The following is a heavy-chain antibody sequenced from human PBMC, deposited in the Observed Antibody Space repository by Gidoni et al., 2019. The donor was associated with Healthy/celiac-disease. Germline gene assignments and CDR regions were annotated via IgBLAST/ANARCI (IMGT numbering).Heavy chain of an antibody. D-gene: IGHD5-18*01. CDR3: AKGSNTAMAPRFMDV. CDR1: GFTFDDYA. Sequence: EVQLVESGGGLVQPGRSLRLSCAASGFTFDDYAMHWVRQAPGKGLEWVSGISWNSGSIGYADSVKGRFTSSRDNAKNSLYLQMNSLRAEDTALYYCAKGSNTAMAPRFMDVWGKGTTVTVSS. J-gene: IGHJ6*03. V-gene: IGHV3-9*01. CDR2: ISWNSGSI.